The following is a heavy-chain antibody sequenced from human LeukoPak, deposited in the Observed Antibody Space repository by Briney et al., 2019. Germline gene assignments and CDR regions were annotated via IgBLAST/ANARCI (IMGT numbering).Heavy chain of an antibody. Sequence: PGGSLRLSCAASGFTFSTNYMNWVRQAPGKGLEWVSILYSGSSTYYADSVEGRFTISRDSSKNTLFLQMNDLRAEDTAVYYCASVGDHFHWYLDLWGRGTLVTVSS. D-gene: IGHD3-3*02. CDR1: GFTFSTNY. J-gene: IGHJ2*01. CDR2: LYSGSST. CDR3: ASVGDHFHWYLDL. V-gene: IGHV3-53*01.